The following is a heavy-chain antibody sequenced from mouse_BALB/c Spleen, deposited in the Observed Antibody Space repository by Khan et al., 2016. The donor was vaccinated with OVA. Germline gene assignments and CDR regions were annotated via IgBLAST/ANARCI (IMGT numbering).Heavy chain of an antibody. Sequence: VQLKESGPGLVKPSQSLSLTCTVTGYSITSGYGWNWIRQFPGNKLEWMGYISYSGSTNYNPSLKSRISITRDTSKNQFFLQLKSWTTEDTATYYCARTARIKYWGQGTTLTVSS. V-gene: IGHV3-2*02. D-gene: IGHD1-2*01. CDR2: ISYSGST. J-gene: IGHJ2*01. CDR1: GYSITSGYG. CDR3: ARTARIKY.